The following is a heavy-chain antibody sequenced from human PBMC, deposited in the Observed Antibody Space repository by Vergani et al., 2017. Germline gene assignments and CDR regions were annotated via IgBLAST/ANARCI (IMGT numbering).Heavy chain of an antibody. D-gene: IGHD1-26*01. J-gene: IGHJ6*02. V-gene: IGHV1-18*04. CDR2: ISAYTGNT. Sequence: QVQLVQSGAEVKKPGASVKVSCKASGYTFTSYGISWVRQAPGQGLEWMGWISAYTGNTNYARKLQGRVTMTTATSTSTAYMELRSLRADDTAVYSCAACWELPPDYYGMDVWGQGTTVTVSS. CDR3: AACWELPPDYYGMDV. CDR1: GYTFTSYG.